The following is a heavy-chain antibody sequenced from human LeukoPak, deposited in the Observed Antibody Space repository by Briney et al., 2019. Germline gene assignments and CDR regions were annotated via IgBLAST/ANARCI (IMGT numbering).Heavy chain of an antibody. V-gene: IGHV1-2*02. J-gene: IGHJ4*02. CDR2: INPNSGAT. D-gene: IGHD3-10*01. Sequence: ASVKVSCKASGYSLTDYYIHWVRQAPGQGLEWMGWINPNSGATNYAQRFQGRVTMTRDTSISTDYMEVSRLRSDDTAVYYCTRGSDGSGSSPPFVYWGQGTLVTVSS. CDR1: GYSLTDYY. CDR3: TRGSDGSGSSPPFVY.